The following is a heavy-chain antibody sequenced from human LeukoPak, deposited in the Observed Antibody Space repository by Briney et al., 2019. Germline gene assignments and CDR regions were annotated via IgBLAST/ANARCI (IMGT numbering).Heavy chain of an antibody. CDR1: GFTFSDHY. D-gene: IGHD5-18*01. CDR3: ARGGTALVRTYLDY. CDR2: SRSKANSYST. Sequence: PGGSLRLSCAASGFTFSDHYMDWVRQAPGKGLEWVGRSRSKANSYSTEYAASVKGRFTISRDESKNSLYLQMNSLKTEDTAAYYCARGGTALVRTYLDYWGQGTLVTVSS. V-gene: IGHV3-72*01. J-gene: IGHJ4*02.